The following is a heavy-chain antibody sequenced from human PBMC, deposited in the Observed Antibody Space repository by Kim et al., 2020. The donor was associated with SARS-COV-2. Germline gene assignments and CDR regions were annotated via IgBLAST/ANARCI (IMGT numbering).Heavy chain of an antibody. CDR3: ARDGGYSSSWRTHFDY. J-gene: IGHJ4*02. V-gene: IGHV1-69*01. D-gene: IGHD6-13*01. Sequence: KFQGRVTITADEATSTAYMELSSLRSEDTAVYYCARDGGYSSSWRTHFDYWGQGTLVTVSS.